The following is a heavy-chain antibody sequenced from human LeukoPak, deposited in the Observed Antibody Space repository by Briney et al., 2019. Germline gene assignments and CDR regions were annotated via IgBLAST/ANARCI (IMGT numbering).Heavy chain of an antibody. J-gene: IGHJ4*02. CDR1: GFMFRSSS. CDR2: ISASADNI. Sequence: PGGSLRLSCAASGFMFRSSSMSWVRQVPGKGLEWVSTISASADNIYYADSVKGRFTISRDNSKNTLFLQMNSLRAEDTAIYYYAKRGAALRGVIPYVDYWGQGTLVTVSS. D-gene: IGHD3-10*01. V-gene: IGHV3-23*01. CDR3: AKRGAALRGVIPYVDY.